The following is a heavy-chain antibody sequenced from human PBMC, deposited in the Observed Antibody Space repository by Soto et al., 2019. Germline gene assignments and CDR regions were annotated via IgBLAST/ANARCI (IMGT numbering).Heavy chain of an antibody. CDR3: ARDLADSSGQYYFDY. V-gene: IGHV1-69*13. CDR1: GGTFSSYA. J-gene: IGHJ4*02. D-gene: IGHD6-19*01. CDR2: IIPIFGTA. Sequence: GASVKVSCKASGGTFSSYAISWVRQAPGQGLEWMGGIIPIFGTANYAQKFQGRVTITADESTSTAYMELSSLRSEDTAVYYCARDLADSSGQYYFDYWGQGXLVTVSS.